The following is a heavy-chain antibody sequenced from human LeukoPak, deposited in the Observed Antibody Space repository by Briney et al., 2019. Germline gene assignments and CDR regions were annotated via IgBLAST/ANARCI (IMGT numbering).Heavy chain of an antibody. D-gene: IGHD3-10*01. CDR3: AKDSRATAFGSGLYYYYGMDV. J-gene: IGHJ6*02. Sequence: QSGGSLRLSCAASGFTFSSYAMHWVRQAPGKGLEWVAVISYDGSNKYYADSVKGRFTIYRDNSKNTLYLQMNSLRAEDTAVYYCAKDSRATAFGSGLYYYYGMDVWGQGTTVTVSS. CDR1: GFTFSSYA. CDR2: ISYDGSNK. V-gene: IGHV3-30*04.